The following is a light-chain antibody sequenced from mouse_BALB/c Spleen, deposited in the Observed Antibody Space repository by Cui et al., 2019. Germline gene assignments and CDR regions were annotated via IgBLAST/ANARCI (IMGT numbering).Light chain of an antibody. CDR2: GAS. CDR1: QSLLNSGNQKNY. Sequence: DIVMTQSPSSLSVSAGEKVTMSCKSSQSLLNSGNQKNYLAWYQQKPGQPPKLLIYGASTRESGVPDRFTGSGSGIDFTLTISSVQAEDLAVYYCQNDHSYPFTFGSGTKLEIK. J-gene: IGKJ4*01. V-gene: IGKV8-28*01. CDR3: QNDHSYPFT.